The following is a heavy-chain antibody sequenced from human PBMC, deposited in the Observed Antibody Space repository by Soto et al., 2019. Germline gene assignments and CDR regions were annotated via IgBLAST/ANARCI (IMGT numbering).Heavy chain of an antibody. V-gene: IGHV1-69*13. CDR3: ASFYYYGSGSYYHYYGMDV. CDR2: IIPIFGTA. D-gene: IGHD3-10*01. CDR1: GGTFSSYA. Sequence: SVKVSCKASGGTFSSYAISWVRQAPGQGLEWMGGIIPIFGTANYAQKFQGRVTITADESTSTAYMELSSLRSEDTAVYYCASFYYYGSGSYYHYYGMDVWGQGTTVTVSS. J-gene: IGHJ6*02.